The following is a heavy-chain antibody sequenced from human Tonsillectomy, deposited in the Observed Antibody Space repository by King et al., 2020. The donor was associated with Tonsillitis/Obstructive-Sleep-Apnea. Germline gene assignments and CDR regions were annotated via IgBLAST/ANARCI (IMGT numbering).Heavy chain of an antibody. J-gene: IGHJ4*02. D-gene: IGHD3-16*01. CDR3: GSSVDMIAGGY. Sequence: VQLQQWGAGLLKPSETLSLTCAVYGGSFSGYYWSWIRQPPGKGLEWIGEINHSGSTNYNPSLKSRVTISVDTSKNPFSLKLSSVTAADTAVYYCGSSVDMIAGGYWGQGTMVTVSS. V-gene: IGHV4-34*01. CDR1: GGSFSGYY. CDR2: INHSGST.